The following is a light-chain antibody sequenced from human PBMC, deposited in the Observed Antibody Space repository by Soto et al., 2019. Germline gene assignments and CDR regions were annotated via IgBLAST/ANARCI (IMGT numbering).Light chain of an antibody. CDR2: DAS. CDR3: QQYDDLWT. CDR1: QDINNF. Sequence: DIQMTQSPSSLSASVGDRVTITCQASQDINNFLNWYQQKPGKAPKLLIYDASNLQKGVPSRFSGSGSGADFTFTISSLQPEDIATYYCQQYDDLWTFGQGTRVEIK. J-gene: IGKJ1*01. V-gene: IGKV1-33*01.